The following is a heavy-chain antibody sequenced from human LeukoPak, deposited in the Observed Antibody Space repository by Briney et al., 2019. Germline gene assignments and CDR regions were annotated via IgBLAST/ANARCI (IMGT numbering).Heavy chain of an antibody. CDR2: IKQDGSEK. Sequence: PGGSLRLSCAASGFTFSNFAMSWVRQAPGKGLEWVANIKQDGSEKYYVDSVKGRFTISRDNAKKSHYLQMNNLRAEDTAMYYCARDLTGYTSAWGQGTLVTVSS. V-gene: IGHV3-7*01. J-gene: IGHJ5*02. CDR3: ARDLTGYTSA. D-gene: IGHD6-19*01. CDR1: GFTFSNFA.